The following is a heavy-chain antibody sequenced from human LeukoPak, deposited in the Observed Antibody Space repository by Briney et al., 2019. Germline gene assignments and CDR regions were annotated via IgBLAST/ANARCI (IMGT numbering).Heavy chain of an antibody. J-gene: IGHJ6*03. CDR3: ARGGRGSYYYMDV. Sequence: SETLSLTCTVAGGSISSYYWSWIRQPPGKGLEWIGYIYYSGSTNYNPSLKSRVTISVDTSKNQFSLKLSSVTAADTAVYYCARGGRGSYYYMDVWGKGTTVTVSS. CDR1: GGSISSYY. D-gene: IGHD1-26*01. V-gene: IGHV4-59*01. CDR2: IYYSGST.